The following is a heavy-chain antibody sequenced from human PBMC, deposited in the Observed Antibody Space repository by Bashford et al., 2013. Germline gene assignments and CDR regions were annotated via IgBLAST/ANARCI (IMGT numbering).Heavy chain of an antibody. CDR1: GFTFSNYA. Sequence: GSLRLSCAASGFTFSNYAMTWVRQAPGKGLEWVSGISGSADSTNYAHSVEGRFTISRDNSKNTLYLQMNSLRAEDTALYYCAKRTYRSSGEIDYWGQGTLVTVSS. CDR3: AKRTYRSSGEIDY. D-gene: IGHD4-17*01. V-gene: IGHV3-23*01. J-gene: IGHJ4*02. CDR2: ISGSADST.